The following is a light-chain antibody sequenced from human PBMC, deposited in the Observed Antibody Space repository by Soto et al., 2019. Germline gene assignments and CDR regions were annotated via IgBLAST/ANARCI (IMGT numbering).Light chain of an antibody. CDR1: SSDVGGYNY. CDR2: EVS. CDR3: SSHTSYSTRV. J-gene: IGLJ1*01. V-gene: IGLV2-14*01. Sequence: QSALTQPASVSGSPGQSIDISCTGTSSDVGGYNYVSWYQQHPGKAPKLMIHEVSNRPSGVSDRFSGSKSGNTASLTISGLQADDEADYYCSSHTSYSTRVFGTGTKVTVL.